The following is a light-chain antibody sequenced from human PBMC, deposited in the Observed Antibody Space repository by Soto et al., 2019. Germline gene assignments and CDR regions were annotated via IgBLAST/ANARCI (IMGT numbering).Light chain of an antibody. Sequence: QPVLTQSPSASASLGASVKLTCTLSSGHSSNAIAWHQQQPEKGPRYLMKLNSDGSHSKGDGIPDRFSGSSSGAERYLTISSLQSEDEADYYCQTWGTGIQGVFGGGTKLTVL. V-gene: IGLV4-69*01. CDR1: SGHSSNA. CDR3: QTWGTGIQGV. CDR2: LNSDGSH. J-gene: IGLJ3*02.